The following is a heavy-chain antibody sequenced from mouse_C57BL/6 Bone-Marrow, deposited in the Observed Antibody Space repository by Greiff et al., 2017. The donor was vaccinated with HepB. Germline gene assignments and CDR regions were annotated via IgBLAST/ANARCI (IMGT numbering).Heavy chain of an antibody. D-gene: IGHD1-1*01. Sequence: VHVKQSGPELVKPGASVKISCKASGYSFTDYNMNWVKRSNGKSLEWIGVINPNYGTTSYNQKFKGKATLTVDQSSSTAYMQLNSLTSEDSAVYYCARFDYGSSYGYWGQGTTLTVSS. J-gene: IGHJ2*01. CDR2: INPNYGTT. CDR1: GYSFTDYN. V-gene: IGHV1-39*01. CDR3: ARFDYGSSYGY.